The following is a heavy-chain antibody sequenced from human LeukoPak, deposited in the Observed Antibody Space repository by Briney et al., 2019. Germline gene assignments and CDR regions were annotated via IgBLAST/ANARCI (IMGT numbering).Heavy chain of an antibody. CDR2: INPNSGGT. CDR1: GYTFTGYY. D-gene: IGHD2-2*01. Sequence: ASVKVSCKASGYTFTGYYMHWVRQAPGQGLEWMGWINPNSGGTNYAQKFQGGVTMTRDTSISTAYMELSRLRSDDTAVYYCARGRGYCISTSCYARLPYYYYGMDVWGQGTTVTVSS. V-gene: IGHV1-2*02. CDR3: ARGRGYCISTSCYARLPYYYYGMDV. J-gene: IGHJ6*02.